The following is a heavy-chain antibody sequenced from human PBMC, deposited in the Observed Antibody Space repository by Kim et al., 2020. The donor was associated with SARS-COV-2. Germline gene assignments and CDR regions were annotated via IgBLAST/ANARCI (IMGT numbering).Heavy chain of an antibody. V-gene: IGHV1-69*01. J-gene: IGHJ4*02. D-gene: IGHD6-19*01. CDR3: ARASEGAVAPDY. Sequence: NYEQKFQGRVTITADESTSTAYMELSSLRSEDTAVYYCARASEGAVAPDYWGQGTLVTVSS.